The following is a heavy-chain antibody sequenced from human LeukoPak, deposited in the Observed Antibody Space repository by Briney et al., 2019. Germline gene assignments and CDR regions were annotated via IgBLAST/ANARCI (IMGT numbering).Heavy chain of an antibody. Sequence: GGSLRLSCAASGFTFSSYSMNWVRQAPGKGLEWVSSISSSSSSYIYYADSVKGRFTISRDNAKNSLYLQMNSLRAEDTAVYYCARDGTYYDFWSGYYTEYYFDYWGQGTLVTVSS. D-gene: IGHD3-3*01. CDR3: ARDGTYYDFWSGYYTEYYFDY. J-gene: IGHJ4*02. CDR2: ISSSSSSYI. CDR1: GFTFSSYS. V-gene: IGHV3-21*01.